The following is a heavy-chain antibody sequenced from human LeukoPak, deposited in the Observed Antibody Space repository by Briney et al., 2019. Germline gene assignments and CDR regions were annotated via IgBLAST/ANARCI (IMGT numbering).Heavy chain of an antibody. V-gene: IGHV3-23*01. J-gene: IGHJ4*02. Sequence: GGSLRLSCAASGFTFSSYAMTWVRQAPGKGLEWVSATSASGGSTYYADSVKGRFTLSRDTSKSTLYLQMNSLRAEDTAVYYCAKGSTTLRGVIDYWGQGTLVTVSS. CDR1: GFTFSSYA. D-gene: IGHD3-10*01. CDR3: AKGSTTLRGVIDY. CDR2: TSASGGST.